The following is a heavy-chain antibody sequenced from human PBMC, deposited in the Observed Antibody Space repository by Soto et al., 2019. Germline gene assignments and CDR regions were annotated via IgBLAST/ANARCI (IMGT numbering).Heavy chain of an antibody. CDR1: GFTFSSYA. J-gene: IGHJ3*02. CDR2: ISGSGGST. V-gene: IGHV3-23*01. CDR3: AKGKAAAFVFDI. D-gene: IGHD6-25*01. Sequence: VQLLESGGGLVQPGGSLRLSCAASGFTFSSYAMSWVRQAPGKGLEWVSAISGSGGSTYYADSVKGRFTITRDNSKNTLYLQMNSLRAEDTAVYYCAKGKAAAFVFDIWGQGTMVTVSS.